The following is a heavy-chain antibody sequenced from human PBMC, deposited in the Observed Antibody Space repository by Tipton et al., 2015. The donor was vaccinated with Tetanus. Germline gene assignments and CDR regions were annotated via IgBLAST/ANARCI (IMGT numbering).Heavy chain of an antibody. D-gene: IGHD4-17*01. CDR3: ARGPSTVIGFFDP. V-gene: IGHV4-59*01. CDR1: GSLRSYY. Sequence: TLSLTCSVSGSLRSYYWSWIRQAPGKGLEWIGQIYYTGNPRYNPSLKSRVSISVDTPKGQFSLKLTSLTTADTAVYYCARGPSTVIGFFDPWGQGALVSVSS. J-gene: IGHJ5*02. CDR2: IYYTGNP.